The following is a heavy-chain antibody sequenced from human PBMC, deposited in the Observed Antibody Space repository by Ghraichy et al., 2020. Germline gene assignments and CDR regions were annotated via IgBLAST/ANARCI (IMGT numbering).Heavy chain of an antibody. CDR2: INHSGST. Sequence: SQTLSLTCAVYGGSFSGYYWSWIRQPPGKGLEWIGEINHSGSTNYNPSLKSRVTISVDTSKNQFSLKLSSVTAADTAVYYCARGNCMVYPLVYYYGMDVWGQGTTVTVSS. D-gene: IGHD3-10*01. J-gene: IGHJ6*02. V-gene: IGHV4-34*01. CDR1: GGSFSGYY. CDR3: ARGNCMVYPLVYYYGMDV.